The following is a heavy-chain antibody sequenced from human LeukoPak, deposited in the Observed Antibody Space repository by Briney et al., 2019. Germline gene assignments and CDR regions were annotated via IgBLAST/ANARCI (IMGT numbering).Heavy chain of an antibody. J-gene: IGHJ4*02. CDR2: IYYSGST. CDR1: GGSISSSSYY. CDR3: ARGERGYDYDSPFDY. V-gene: IGHV4-39*07. D-gene: IGHD5-12*01. Sequence: SETLSLTCTVSGGSISSSSYYWGWIRQPPGKGLEWIGSIYYSGSTYYNPSLKSRVTISVDTSKNQFSLKLSSVTAADTAVYYCARGERGYDYDSPFDYWGQGTLVTVSS.